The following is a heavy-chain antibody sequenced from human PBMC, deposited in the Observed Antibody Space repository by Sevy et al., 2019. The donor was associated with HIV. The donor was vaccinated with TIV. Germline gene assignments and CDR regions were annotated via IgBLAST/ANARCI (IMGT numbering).Heavy chain of an antibody. J-gene: IGHJ6*02. CDR1: GFTFSSYW. Sequence: GGSLRLSCAASGFTFSSYWMSWVRQAPGKGLEWVANIKQDGSEKYYVDSGKGRFTISRDNAKNSLYLQMNSLRAEDTAVYYCARDKTYYDSSGYYYYYYGMDVWGQGTTVTVSS. D-gene: IGHD3-22*01. V-gene: IGHV3-7*01. CDR2: IKQDGSEK. CDR3: ARDKTYYDSSGYYYYYYGMDV.